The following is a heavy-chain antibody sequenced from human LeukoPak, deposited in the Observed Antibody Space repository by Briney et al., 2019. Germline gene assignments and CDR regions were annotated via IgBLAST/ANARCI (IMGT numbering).Heavy chain of an antibody. CDR1: GFTFSSYA. CDR3: AKVNYHYVWGSYRPDAFDI. Sequence: GSLRLSCAASGFTFSSYAMSWVRQAPGKGLEWVSAISGSGGSTYYADSVKGRFTISRDNSKNTLYLQMNSLRAEDTAVYYCAKVNYHYVWGSYRPDAFDIWGQGTMVTFSS. J-gene: IGHJ3*02. V-gene: IGHV3-23*01. CDR2: ISGSGGST. D-gene: IGHD3-16*02.